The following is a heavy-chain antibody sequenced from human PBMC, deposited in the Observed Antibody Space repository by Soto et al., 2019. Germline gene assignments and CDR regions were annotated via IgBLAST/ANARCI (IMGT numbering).Heavy chain of an antibody. CDR2: IYYSGST. J-gene: IGHJ6*02. Sequence: SETLSLTCTVSGGSISSSSYYWGWIRRPPGKGLEWIGSIYYSGSTYYNPSLKSRVTISVDTSKNQFSLKLSSVTAADTAVYYCASITIFGVVIFPRYYYYGMDVWGQGTTVTVSS. CDR3: ASITIFGVVIFPRYYYYGMDV. D-gene: IGHD3-3*01. V-gene: IGHV4-39*01. CDR1: GGSISSSSYY.